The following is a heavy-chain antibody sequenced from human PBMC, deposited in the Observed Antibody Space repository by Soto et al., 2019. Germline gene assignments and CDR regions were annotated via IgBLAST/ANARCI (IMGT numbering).Heavy chain of an antibody. V-gene: IGHV4-30-4*01. CDR3: ARAVARGGGFDY. Sequence: SETLSLTCNVSGGSISSGEYYWSWIRQPPGKGLEWIGYIYYSGSTYYNPSLKSRVTISGDMSKKQFSLKLISVTAADTAVYYCARAVARGGGFDYWGQGTLVTVSS. D-gene: IGHD2-15*01. CDR1: GGSISSGEYY. J-gene: IGHJ4*02. CDR2: IYYSGST.